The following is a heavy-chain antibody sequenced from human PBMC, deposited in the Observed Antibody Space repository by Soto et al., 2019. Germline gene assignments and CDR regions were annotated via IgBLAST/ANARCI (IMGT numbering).Heavy chain of an antibody. J-gene: IGHJ4*02. CDR2: IYYSGST. Sequence: SETLSLTCTVSGSSISSSSYYWGWIRQPPGKGLEWIGSIYYSGSTYYNPSLKSRVTISVDTSKNQFSLKLSSVTAADTAVYYGASWDTTVLTPLDYWGQGTLVPVAS. CDR1: GSSISSSSYY. CDR3: ASWDTTVLTPLDY. D-gene: IGHD4-17*01. V-gene: IGHV4-39*01.